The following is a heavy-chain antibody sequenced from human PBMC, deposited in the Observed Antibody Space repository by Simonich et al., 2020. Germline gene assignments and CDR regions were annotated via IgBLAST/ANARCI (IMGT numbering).Heavy chain of an antibody. CDR2: TNPTRGDN. Sequence: QVQLVQSGAEVQKPGASVKVSCKASGYTFTGYYLNWVRQAPGQGLGWMGWTNPTRGDNNYAKKVQGRVTMTRDTSISTAYMELSRLRSDDTAVYYCARGRLTGDKGAFDIWGQGTMVTVSS. D-gene: IGHD7-27*01. J-gene: IGHJ3*02. CDR1: GYTFTGYY. V-gene: IGHV1-2*02. CDR3: ARGRLTGDKGAFDI.